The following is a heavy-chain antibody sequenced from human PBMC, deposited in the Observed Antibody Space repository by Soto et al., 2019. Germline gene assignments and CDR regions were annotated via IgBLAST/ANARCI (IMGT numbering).Heavy chain of an antibody. CDR1: GYAFTGYS. D-gene: IGHD2-15*01. CDR2: INPNSGGT. Sequence: ASVKVSWKACGYAFTGYSMHCVQQAPGQGLEWMGWINPNSGGTNYAQKFQGWVTMTRDTSISTAYMELSWLRSDDTAVYYCARGVVVVAATPYYYYGMDVWGQGTTVTVSS. J-gene: IGHJ6*02. CDR3: ARGVVVVAATPYYYYGMDV. V-gene: IGHV1-2*04.